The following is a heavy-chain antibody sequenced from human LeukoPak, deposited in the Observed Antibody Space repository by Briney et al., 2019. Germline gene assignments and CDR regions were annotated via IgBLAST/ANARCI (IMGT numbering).Heavy chain of an antibody. J-gene: IGHJ6*02. D-gene: IGHD6-13*01. CDR3: ARDFATAGTYYGMDV. CDR2: IKQDGSEK. V-gene: IGHV3-7*01. CDR1: GFTFSSYW. Sequence: PGGCLRLSCAAAGFTFSSYWMSWVRQDPGKGLEWVANIKQDGSEKYYVDSVKGRFTISRDNAKNSLYLQMNSLRAEDTAVYYCARDFATAGTYYGMDVWGQGTTVTVSS.